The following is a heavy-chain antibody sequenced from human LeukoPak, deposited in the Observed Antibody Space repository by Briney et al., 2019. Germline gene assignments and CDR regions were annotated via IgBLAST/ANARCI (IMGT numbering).Heavy chain of an antibody. CDR2: IYYSGST. V-gene: IGHV4-39*01. J-gene: IGHJ6*03. Sequence: PSETLSLTCTVSGGSISSSSYYWGWIRQPPGKGLEWIGSIYYSGSTYYNPSLKSRVTISVDTSKNQFSLKLSSVTAADTAVYYCARSTTHPYYNYMDVWGKGTTVTLSS. D-gene: IGHD4-17*01. CDR1: GGSISSSSYY. CDR3: ARSTTHPYYNYMDV.